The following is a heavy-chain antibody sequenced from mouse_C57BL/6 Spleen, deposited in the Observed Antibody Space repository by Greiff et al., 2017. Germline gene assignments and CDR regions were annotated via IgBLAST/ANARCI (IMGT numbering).Heavy chain of an antibody. CDR2: INYDGSST. J-gene: IGHJ2*01. Sequence: EVNLVESEGGLVQPGSSMKLSCTASGFTFSDYYMAWVRQVPEKGLEWVANINYDGSSTYYLDSLKSRFIISRDNAKNILYLQMSSLKSEDTATYYCARGYDGYLFDYWGQGTTLTVSS. CDR3: ARGYDGYLFDY. D-gene: IGHD2-3*01. CDR1: GFTFSDYY. V-gene: IGHV5-16*01.